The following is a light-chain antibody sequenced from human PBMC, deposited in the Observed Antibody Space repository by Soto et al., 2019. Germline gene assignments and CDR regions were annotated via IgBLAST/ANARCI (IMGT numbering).Light chain of an antibody. J-gene: IGKJ1*01. V-gene: IGKV1-39*01. Sequence: DIQMTQSPSSLSASVEDRVIITCRASQSISNHLNWYQQKPGKAPKLLIFAASSLQSGVPSRFSGSRSGPDFTLTISSLQPEDFATYYCQQSYSSPPTFGQGSKVEIX. CDR1: QSISNH. CDR2: AAS. CDR3: QQSYSSPPT.